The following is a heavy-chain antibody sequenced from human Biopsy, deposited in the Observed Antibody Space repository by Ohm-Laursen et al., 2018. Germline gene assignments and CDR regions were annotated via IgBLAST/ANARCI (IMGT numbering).Heavy chain of an antibody. CDR3: ARHPTGFWFDP. Sequence: ESLRLSCTASGFTVYNNYMTWVRQAPGKGLEWIGSIYNTETTFYNPSLKSRVTISVDTSTNQFSLKVSSVTAADTALYFCARHPTGFWFDPWGHGTLVTVSS. CDR1: GFTVYNNY. CDR2: IYNTETT. V-gene: IGHV4-39*01. J-gene: IGHJ5*02.